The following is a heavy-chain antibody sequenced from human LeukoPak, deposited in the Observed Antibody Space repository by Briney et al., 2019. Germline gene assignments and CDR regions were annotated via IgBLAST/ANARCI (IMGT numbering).Heavy chain of an antibody. CDR1: GGSINIDY. Sequence: SETLSLTCTVSGGSINIDYWSWIRQPPGKGLEWIGNIYYSGNTNYSPSLKSRVTIAVDRSKKQLSLKLTSVTAADTAIYYCARDVEAVTAESYYYYIDVWGKGTTVTVSS. CDR3: ARDVEAVTAESYYYYIDV. J-gene: IGHJ6*03. V-gene: IGHV4-59*01. CDR2: IYYSGNT. D-gene: IGHD6-19*01.